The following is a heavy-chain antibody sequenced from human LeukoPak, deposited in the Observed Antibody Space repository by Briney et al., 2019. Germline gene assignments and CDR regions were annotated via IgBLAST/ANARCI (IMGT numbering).Heavy chain of an antibody. CDR3: ARSLGGAYDY. CDR2: INIDGSNT. D-gene: IGHD1-26*01. V-gene: IGHV3-74*01. J-gene: IGHJ4*02. Sequence: GGSLRLSCTVSGFPFSSYWMHWVRQAPGKGLVWVSRINIDGSNTNYADSVKGRFTISRDNAKNTLYLQMDSLRAEDTAVYYCARSLGGAYDYWGQGTLVTVSS. CDR1: GFPFSSYW.